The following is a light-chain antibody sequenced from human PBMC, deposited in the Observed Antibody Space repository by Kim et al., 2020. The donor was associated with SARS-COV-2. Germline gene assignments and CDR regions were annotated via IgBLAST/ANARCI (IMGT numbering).Light chain of an antibody. J-gene: IGKJ1*01. Sequence: SASVEDLVTIPCRASQSISSWLAWYQQKPGKAPKLLIYQASSLESWVPSRFSGSGSGTQFTLTISSLQPDDFATYYCQQYNPNRAFRQGTKVDIK. V-gene: IGKV1-5*03. CDR1: QSISSW. CDR3: QQYNPNRA. CDR2: QAS.